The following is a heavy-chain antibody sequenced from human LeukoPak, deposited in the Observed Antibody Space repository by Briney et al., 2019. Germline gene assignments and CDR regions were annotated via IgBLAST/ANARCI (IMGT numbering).Heavy chain of an antibody. D-gene: IGHD3-10*01. Sequence: PGGSLRLSCTASGFTFSTYWINWVRQSPGKGLVWVALINGDGSTTTHADSMKGRFTISRDNAKNTAYLQMNSLRDEDTAVNFCARDYAGSPDYWGQGTLVTVSA. CDR3: ARDYAGSPDY. V-gene: IGHV3-74*03. CDR2: INGDGSTT. J-gene: IGHJ4*02. CDR1: GFTFSTYW.